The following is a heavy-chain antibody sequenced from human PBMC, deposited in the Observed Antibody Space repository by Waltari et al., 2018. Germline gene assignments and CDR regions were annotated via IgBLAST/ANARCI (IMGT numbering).Heavy chain of an antibody. J-gene: IGHJ4*02. CDR3: AKSLIYREVVVAATDY. CDR2: IRYDGSNK. Sequence: QVQLVESGGGVVQPGGSLRLSCAASGFTFSSYGMHWVRQAPGKGLEWVAFIRYDGSNKYYADSVKGRFTISRDNSKNTLYLQMNSLRAEDTAVYYCAKSLIYREVVVAATDYWGQGTLVTVSS. V-gene: IGHV3-30*02. D-gene: IGHD2-15*01. CDR1: GFTFSSYG.